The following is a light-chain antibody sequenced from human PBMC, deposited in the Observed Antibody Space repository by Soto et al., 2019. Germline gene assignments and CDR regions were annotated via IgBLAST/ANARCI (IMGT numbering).Light chain of an antibody. Sequence: DIQMTQSPSSVSASVGDRVTITCRASQGVGSWLAWYQQKPGQAHKLLIYTASTLQSGVPSRFRGSGSGTDFTLTISSLQPEDFATYYCQHAISFPLTFGRGTKVDIK. V-gene: IGKV1D-12*01. CDR3: QHAISFPLT. CDR2: TAS. CDR1: QGVGSW. J-gene: IGKJ4*01.